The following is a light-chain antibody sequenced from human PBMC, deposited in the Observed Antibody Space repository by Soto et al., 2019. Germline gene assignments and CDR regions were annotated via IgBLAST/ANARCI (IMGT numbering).Light chain of an antibody. V-gene: IGKV4-1*01. CDR2: WAS. CDR3: QQYYSSPFT. J-gene: IGKJ3*01. Sequence: DIVMTQSPDSLAVSLGERATINCKSSQSVLHSSNNKNYLTWYQQKPVQPPKLLIYWASTREPGVPDRFSGSGSGTDFTLTISSLQAEDVAVYYCQQYYSSPFTFGPGTKVDIK. CDR1: QSVLHSSNNKNY.